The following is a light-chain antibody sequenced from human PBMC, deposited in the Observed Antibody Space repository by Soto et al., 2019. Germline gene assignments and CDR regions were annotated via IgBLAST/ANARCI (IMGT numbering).Light chain of an antibody. CDR3: QERSNWPLLP. CDR1: QSVYSY. Sequence: EIVLTQSPATLSLSPGERATLSCRASQSVYSYLAWYQQKPGQPPRLLIYNASNRATGIPARFSGSGSGTDFTLTISSLEPEDFAVYYCQERSNWPLLPFGGGTKVEIK. J-gene: IGKJ4*01. CDR2: NAS. V-gene: IGKV3-11*01.